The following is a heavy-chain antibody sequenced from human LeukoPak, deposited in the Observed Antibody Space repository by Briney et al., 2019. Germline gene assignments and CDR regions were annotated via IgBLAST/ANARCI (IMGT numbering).Heavy chain of an antibody. D-gene: IGHD3-22*01. J-gene: IGHJ4*02. Sequence: GGSLRLSCAASGFTFSSYDMSWVRQAPGKGLEWVSAVSGAGGRVYYADSVKDRFTISRDNSKNTVHLQMNSLRAEDTAVYYCAKRGRYDSSGNYGVFDYWGQGTLVTVSS. CDR3: AKRGRYDSSGNYGVFDY. CDR2: VSGAGGRV. V-gene: IGHV3-23*01. CDR1: GFTFSSYD.